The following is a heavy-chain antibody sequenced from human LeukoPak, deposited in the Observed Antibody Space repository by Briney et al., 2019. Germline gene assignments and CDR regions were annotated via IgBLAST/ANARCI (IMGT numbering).Heavy chain of an antibody. V-gene: IGHV3-23*01. Sequence: PGGSLRLSCAASRFIFSTYSMSWVRQAPGKGPEWVSSISDGGTNTYYADSVKGRFTISRDNSKNTLSQQMNNLRGEDTAVYYCAKDAAAVTGRRAGFDYWGQGTLVTVSS. CDR2: ISDGGTNT. CDR3: AKDAAAVTGRRAGFDY. J-gene: IGHJ4*02. CDR1: RFIFSTYS. D-gene: IGHD6-19*01.